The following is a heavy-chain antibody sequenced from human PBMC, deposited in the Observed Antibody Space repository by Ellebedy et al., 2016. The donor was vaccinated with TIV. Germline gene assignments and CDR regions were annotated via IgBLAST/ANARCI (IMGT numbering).Heavy chain of an antibody. CDR2: ISGSGGST. D-gene: IGHD3-22*01. CDR1: GFTFSSYA. V-gene: IGHV3-23*01. CDR3: AKDDSSGYYTRGDVAY. J-gene: IGHJ4*02. Sequence: PGGSLRLSCAASGFTFSSYAMSWVRQAPGKGLEWVSAISGSGGSTYYADSVKGRFTISRDNSKNTLYLQMNSLRAEDTAVYYCAKDDSSGYYTRGDVAYWGQGTLVTVSS.